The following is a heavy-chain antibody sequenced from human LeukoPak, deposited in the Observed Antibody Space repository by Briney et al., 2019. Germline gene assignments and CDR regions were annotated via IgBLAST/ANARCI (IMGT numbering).Heavy chain of an antibody. CDR3: ARGEGRRVLDY. V-gene: IGHV5-51*01. D-gene: IGHD3-16*01. CDR2: IYPGDSDT. CDR1: GYRFTTYW. J-gene: IGHJ4*02. Sequence: GESLKISCKGSGYRFTTYWIGWMRQMPGKGLEWMGIIYPGDSDTRYGPSFQGQVTISVVKSISTAYLQWSSLKASDTAMYYCARGEGRRVLDYWGQGTLVTVSS.